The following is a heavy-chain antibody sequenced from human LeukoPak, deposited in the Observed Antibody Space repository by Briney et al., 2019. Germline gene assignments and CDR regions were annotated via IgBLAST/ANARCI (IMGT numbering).Heavy chain of an antibody. D-gene: IGHD3-10*01. CDR1: GFTFRSYV. CDR2: IYSDGST. V-gene: IGHV3-23*03. Sequence: GGSLRLSCAASGFTFRSYVMSWVRQAPGKGLEWVSVIYSDGSTYYEDSVKGRFTISRDTSKNTLSLQMSSLRVEDTAVYFCAREKGRGVISPYYDCWGQGTLVTVSS. J-gene: IGHJ4*02. CDR3: AREKGRGVISPYYDC.